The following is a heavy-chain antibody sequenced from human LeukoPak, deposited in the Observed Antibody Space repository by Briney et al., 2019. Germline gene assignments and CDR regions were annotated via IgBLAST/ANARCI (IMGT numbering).Heavy chain of an antibody. D-gene: IGHD3-22*01. CDR3: TTVANGYYYY. J-gene: IGHJ4*02. Sequence: ASVKFSCKVSGYTLTELAIHWVRQAPGKGREWMGGFDPDNGGTVYAQNFQGRVSMTEDTSTDTAYMELSSLRSEDTAVYYCTTVANGYYYYWGQGTLVTVSS. CDR2: FDPDNGGT. CDR1: GYTLTELA. V-gene: IGHV1-24*01.